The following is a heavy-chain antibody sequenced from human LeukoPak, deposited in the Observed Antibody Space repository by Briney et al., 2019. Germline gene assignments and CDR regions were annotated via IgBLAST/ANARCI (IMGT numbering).Heavy chain of an antibody. CDR1: GGSMRNYY. Sequence: SETLSLTCAVSGGSMRNYYWSWVRQPPGKGLEWVGYTYDSGSSNYNPSLRSRVSISIDTSKNHFSLNLSSVPAADTAVYYCARGWASSWYYFDFWGQGTLVTVSS. CDR2: TYDSGSS. V-gene: IGHV4-59*01. D-gene: IGHD2-2*01. CDR3: ARGWASSWYYFDF. J-gene: IGHJ4*02.